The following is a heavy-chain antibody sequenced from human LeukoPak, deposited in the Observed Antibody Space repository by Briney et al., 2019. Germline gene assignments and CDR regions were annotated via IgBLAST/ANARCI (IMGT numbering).Heavy chain of an antibody. CDR2: IYTSGST. CDR1: GGSISSYY. V-gene: IGHV4-4*09. J-gene: IGHJ4*02. Sequence: PSETLSLTCTVSGGSISSYYWSWIRQPPGKGLEWIGYIYTSGSTNYNPSLKSRVTISVDTSKNQFSLKLSSVTAADTAVYYCARLNWDYYFDYWGQGTLVTVSP. D-gene: IGHD1-26*01. CDR3: ARLNWDYYFDY.